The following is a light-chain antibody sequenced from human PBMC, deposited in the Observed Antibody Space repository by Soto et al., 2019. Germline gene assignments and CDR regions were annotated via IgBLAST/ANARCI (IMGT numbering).Light chain of an antibody. Sequence: EIVLTQSPATLSLSPGERATLSCRASQSVSSSYLAWYQQIPGQPPRLLIYGASSKATGIPDRFSGSGSGTEFTLTISGLEPDDFAVYYCQQYGSSFYTFGQGTKLEIK. CDR2: GAS. CDR1: QSVSSSY. CDR3: QQYGSSFYT. J-gene: IGKJ2*01. V-gene: IGKV3-20*01.